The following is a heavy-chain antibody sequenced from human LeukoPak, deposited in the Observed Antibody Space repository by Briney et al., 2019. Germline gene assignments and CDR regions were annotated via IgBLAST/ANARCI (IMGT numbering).Heavy chain of an antibody. Sequence: SETLSLTCTVSGGSISSYYWSWIRQPPGKGLEWIGYIYYSGSTNYNPSLKSRVTISVDTSKNQFSLKLSSATAADTAVYYCARASTPYYYYGMDVWGQGTTVTVSS. V-gene: IGHV4-59*01. CDR2: IYYSGST. CDR3: ARASTPYYYYGMDV. CDR1: GGSISSYY. J-gene: IGHJ6*02.